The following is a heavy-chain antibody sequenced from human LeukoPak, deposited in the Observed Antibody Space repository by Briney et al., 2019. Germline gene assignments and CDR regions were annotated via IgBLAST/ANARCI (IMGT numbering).Heavy chain of an antibody. Sequence: GGSLRLSCAASGFTFSSYEMNWVRQAPGKGLEWVSYISSSGSTIYYADSVKGRFTISRDNAKNSLYLQMNSLRAEDTAVYYCARQADYGDYVWGQGTLVTASS. CDR1: GFTFSSYE. D-gene: IGHD4-17*01. CDR2: ISSSGSTI. V-gene: IGHV3-48*03. CDR3: ARQADYGDYV. J-gene: IGHJ4*02.